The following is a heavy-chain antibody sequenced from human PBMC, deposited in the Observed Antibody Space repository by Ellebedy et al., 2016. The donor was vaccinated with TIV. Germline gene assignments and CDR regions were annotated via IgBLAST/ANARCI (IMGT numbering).Heavy chain of an antibody. CDR1: GYTFTSHG. V-gene: IGHV1-18*04. D-gene: IGHD1-26*01. Sequence: ASVKVSCKASGYTFTSHGIGWVRQAPGQGLEWVGWISVCNGVRKYAQKLKDRVTMTTDTSTSTAYMELGSLTSDDTAVYYCARDMVQGMVARYLWFDYWGQGTLVTVSS. CDR2: ISVCNGVR. CDR3: ARDMVQGMVARYLWFDY. J-gene: IGHJ4*02.